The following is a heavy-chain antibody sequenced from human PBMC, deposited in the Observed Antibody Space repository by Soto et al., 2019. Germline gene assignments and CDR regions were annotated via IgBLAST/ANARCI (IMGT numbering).Heavy chain of an antibody. CDR2: IYYRGTT. CDR1: GGSISGYY. J-gene: IGHJ4*02. D-gene: IGHD6-13*01. CDR3: ARGQGAAAGHSNFDY. V-gene: IGHV4-59*12. Sequence: SETLSLTSPVSGGSISGYYWSWIRQHPGKGLEWIGYIYYRGTTNYNPSLRSRVTILVDTSKNQFSLKLSSVTAADTAVYYCARGQGAAAGHSNFDYWGQGALVTVSS.